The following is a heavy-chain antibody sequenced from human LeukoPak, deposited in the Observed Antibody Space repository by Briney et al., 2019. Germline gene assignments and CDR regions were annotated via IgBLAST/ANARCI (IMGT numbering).Heavy chain of an antibody. Sequence: ASVKVSCKASGYTFTSYGISWVRQAPGQGLEWMGWISLSSGDTNYAQEFQERISMTRDTSTSTAYMELRSLRSDDTAVYYCARDPGGNWGFDHWGQGALVTVSS. CDR1: GYTFTSYG. CDR2: ISLSSGDT. V-gene: IGHV1-18*01. CDR3: ARDPGGNWGFDH. D-gene: IGHD7-27*01. J-gene: IGHJ4*02.